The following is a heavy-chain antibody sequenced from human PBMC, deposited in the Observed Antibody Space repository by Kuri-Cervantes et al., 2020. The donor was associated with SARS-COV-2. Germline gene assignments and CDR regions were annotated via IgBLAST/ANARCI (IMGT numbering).Heavy chain of an antibody. CDR3: ARGGGYDYPHY. J-gene: IGHJ4*02. CDR1: SGSVSGGSYY. CDR2: IHYSGNT. V-gene: IGHV4-61*01. Sequence: SETLSLTCTVSSGSVSGGSYYWSWIRQPPGKGLEWIGYIHYSGNTKYNPSLESRVTISVDTSKSQFSLEVNSVTAADTAVYYCARGGGYDYPHYWGQGTLVTVSS. D-gene: IGHD3-16*01.